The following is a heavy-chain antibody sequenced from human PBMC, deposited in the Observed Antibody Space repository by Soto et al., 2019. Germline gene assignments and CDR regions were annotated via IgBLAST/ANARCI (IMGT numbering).Heavy chain of an antibody. CDR1: GYSVTSYW. CDR3: ARTAAAGKYYYGVDV. CDR2: IDPSDSYT. Sequence: PGESLKISCKGSGYSVTSYWISWVRQMPGKGLEWMGRIDPSDSYTNYSPSFQGHVTISADKSISTAYLQWSSLKASDTAMYYCARTAAAGKYYYGVDVWGQGTTVTVSS. D-gene: IGHD6-13*01. J-gene: IGHJ6*02. V-gene: IGHV5-10-1*01.